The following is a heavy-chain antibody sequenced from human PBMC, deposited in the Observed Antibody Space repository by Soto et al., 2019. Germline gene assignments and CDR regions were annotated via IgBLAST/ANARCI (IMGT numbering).Heavy chain of an antibody. J-gene: IGHJ4*02. CDR3: EGGSVLYDSTRSLHIAY. V-gene: IGHV1-18*01. CDR1: GYTFTSYG. CDR2: ISAYNGNT. Sequence: ASVKVSCKASGYTFTSYGISWVRHAPGQGLEWMGWISAYNGNTNYAQKLQGRVTMTTDTSTSTAYMELRSLRSDDTAVYYCEGGSVLYDSTRSLHIAYSGQGPLVTV. D-gene: IGHD3-22*01.